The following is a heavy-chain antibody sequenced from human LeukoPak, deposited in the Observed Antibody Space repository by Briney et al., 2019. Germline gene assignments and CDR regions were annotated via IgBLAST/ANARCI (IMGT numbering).Heavy chain of an antibody. Sequence: PGGSLRLSCAASGFTFSSYSMNWVRQAPGKGPEGVASIKEDGSIKYYVDSVKGRFTISRDNAKNSLYLQMSSLRAEDTAVYYCASFGILVSWGAFDIWGQGTMVTVSS. V-gene: IGHV3-7*01. CDR3: ASFGILVSWGAFDI. D-gene: IGHD5/OR15-5a*01. CDR1: GFTFSSYS. J-gene: IGHJ3*02. CDR2: IKEDGSIK.